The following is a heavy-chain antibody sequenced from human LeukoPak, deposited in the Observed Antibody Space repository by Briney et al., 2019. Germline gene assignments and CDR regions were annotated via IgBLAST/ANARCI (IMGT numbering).Heavy chain of an antibody. J-gene: IGHJ4*02. Sequence: SGGSLRLSCAASGFTFGDYGMSWVRQAPGKGLEWVSGINWNGGSTGYADSVKGRFTISRDNAKNSLFLQMNSLRAEDTALYYCARRRVTMVRGVDITSYYFDYWGQGTLVTVSS. CDR3: ARRRVTMVRGVDITSYYFDY. D-gene: IGHD3-10*01. CDR1: GFTFGDYG. CDR2: INWNGGST. V-gene: IGHV3-20*04.